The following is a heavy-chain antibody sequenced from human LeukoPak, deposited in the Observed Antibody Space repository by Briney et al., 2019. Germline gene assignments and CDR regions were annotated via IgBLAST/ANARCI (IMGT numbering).Heavy chain of an antibody. V-gene: IGHV3-30-3*01. CDR3: ARDPGEIPDI. CDR2: KSYDGSNK. Sequence: GRSLRLSCAASGFTFSSYAMHWVRQAPGKGLEWVAVKSYDGSNKYYADSVKGRFTISRDNSKNTLYLQMNSLRAEDTAVYYCARDPGEIPDIWGQGTMVTVSS. J-gene: IGHJ3*02. CDR1: GFTFSSYA. D-gene: IGHD3-16*01.